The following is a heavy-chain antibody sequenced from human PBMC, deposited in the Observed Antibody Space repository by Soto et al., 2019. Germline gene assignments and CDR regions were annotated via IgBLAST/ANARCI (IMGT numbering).Heavy chain of an antibody. Sequence: ASVKVSCNASGYTFTSYGISWVRQAPGQGLEWMGWISAYNGNTNYAQKLQGRVTMTTDTSTSTAYMELRSLRSDDTAVYYCARGRGFWSGYSTDDDAFDIWGQGTMVTVSS. CDR3: ARGRGFWSGYSTDDDAFDI. D-gene: IGHD3-3*01. CDR2: ISAYNGNT. V-gene: IGHV1-18*01. CDR1: GYTFTSYG. J-gene: IGHJ3*02.